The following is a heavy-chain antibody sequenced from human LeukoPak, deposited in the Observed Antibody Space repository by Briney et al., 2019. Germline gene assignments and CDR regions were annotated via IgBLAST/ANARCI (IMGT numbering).Heavy chain of an antibody. CDR3: ARHLSGVTGYTYGRGIDY. CDR2: ISYDGITE. Sequence: GGSLRLSCAASGFAFSSFAMHWVRQAPGKGLEWVSLISYDGITEDYSDSVKGRFTISRDNAKTSLYLQMNSLRVEDTAVYYCARHLSGVTGYTYGRGIDYWGQGTLVTVSS. V-gene: IGHV3-30*04. CDR1: GFAFSSFA. D-gene: IGHD5-18*01. J-gene: IGHJ4*02.